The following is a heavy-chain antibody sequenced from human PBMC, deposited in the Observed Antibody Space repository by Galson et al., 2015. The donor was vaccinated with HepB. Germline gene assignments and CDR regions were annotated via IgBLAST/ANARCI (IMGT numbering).Heavy chain of an antibody. CDR2: ISYDGSNK. J-gene: IGHJ4*01. CDR1: GFTFRSHA. Sequence: SLRLSCAASGFTFRSHAMHWVRQAPGKGLEWVPVISYDGSNKYYADSVKGRFTISRDNSKNMLYLQMNSLRAEDTAVYYCTRETYYYGSGPNKYYFDYWGRGTLVTVSS. D-gene: IGHD3-10*01. CDR3: TRETYYYGSGPNKYYFDY. V-gene: IGHV3-30-3*01.